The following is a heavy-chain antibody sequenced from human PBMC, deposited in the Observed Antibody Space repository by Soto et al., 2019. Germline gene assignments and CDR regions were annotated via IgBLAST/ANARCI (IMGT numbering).Heavy chain of an antibody. CDR2: ISGSGGST. J-gene: IGHJ6*02. V-gene: IGHV3-23*01. D-gene: IGHD5-12*01. CDR3: AKDRSGYDYSWGSTTPNYYGMDV. CDR1: GFTFSSYA. Sequence: GGSLRLSCAASGFTFSSYAMSWVRQAPGKGLEWVSAISGSGGSTYYADSVKGRFTISRDNSKNTLYLQMNSLRAEDTAVYYCAKDRSGYDYSWGSTTPNYYGMDVWGQGTTVTVSS.